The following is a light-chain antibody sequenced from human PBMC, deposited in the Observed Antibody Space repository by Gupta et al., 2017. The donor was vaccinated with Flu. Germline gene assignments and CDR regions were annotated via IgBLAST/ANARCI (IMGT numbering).Light chain of an antibody. Sequence: DIQMTQSPSTLSASVGDRVSITCRASQSVSSWLAWFQLKPGKAPKLLIYKASSLESGVPSRFSGSGSGTEFTLTISSLQPDDFATYYCQQENSYSWTFGQGTKVEIK. V-gene: IGKV1-5*03. CDR3: QQENSYSWT. J-gene: IGKJ1*01. CDR1: QSVSSW. CDR2: KAS.